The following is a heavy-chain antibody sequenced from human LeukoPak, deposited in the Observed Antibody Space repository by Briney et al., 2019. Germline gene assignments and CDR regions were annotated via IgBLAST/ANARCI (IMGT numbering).Heavy chain of an antibody. J-gene: IGHJ4*02. V-gene: IGHV4-31*03. CDR3: ARDAEYYYDSSAIGSFDY. CDR2: IYYSGST. Sequence: SETRSLTCTVSGGSISSGGYYWSWIRQHPGKGLEWIGYIYYSGSTYYNPSLKSRVTISVDTSKNQFSLKLSSVTAADTAVYYCARDAEYYYDSSAIGSFDYWGQGTLVTVSS. D-gene: IGHD3-22*01. CDR1: GGSISSGGYY.